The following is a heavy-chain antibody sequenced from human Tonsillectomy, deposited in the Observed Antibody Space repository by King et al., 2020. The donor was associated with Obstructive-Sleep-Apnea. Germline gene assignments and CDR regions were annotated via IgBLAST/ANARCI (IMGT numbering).Heavy chain of an antibody. CDR2: IYYSGST. CDR1: GGSISSYY. J-gene: IGHJ6*02. D-gene: IGHD3-10*01. CDR3: ARDRDYHGSLENGMDV. Sequence: QLQESGPGLVKPSETLSLTCTVSGGSISSYYWSWIRPPPGKGLEWIGYIYYSGSTNYNPSLKSRVTISVDTSKNQFSLKLSSVTAADTAVYYCARDRDYHGSLENGMDVWGQGTTVTVSS. V-gene: IGHV4-59*01.